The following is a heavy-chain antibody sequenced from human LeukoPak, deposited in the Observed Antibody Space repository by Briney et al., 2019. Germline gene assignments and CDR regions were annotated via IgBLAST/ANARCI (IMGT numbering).Heavy chain of an antibody. D-gene: IGHD3-3*01. Sequence: PGGSLRLSCAASGFTFSSYSMNWVRQAPGKGLEWVSYISSSSSTIYYADSVKGRFTISRDNAKNSVYLQMNSLRAEDTAVYYCARVDYDFWSGYNSRYYYYYMDVWGKGTTVTVSS. CDR2: ISSSSSTI. J-gene: IGHJ6*03. V-gene: IGHV3-48*01. CDR1: GFTFSSYS. CDR3: ARVDYDFWSGYNSRYYYYYMDV.